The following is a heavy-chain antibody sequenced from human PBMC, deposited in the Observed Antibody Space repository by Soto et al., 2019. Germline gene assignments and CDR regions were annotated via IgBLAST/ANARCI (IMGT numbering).Heavy chain of an antibody. CDR3: AREASITIDAFDI. CDR1: GFTFSSYG. Sequence: QVQLVESGGGVVQPGRSLRLSCAASGFTFSSYGMHWVRQAPGKGLEWVAVIRYDGSNKYYADSVKGRVTIARDNSKNTLYRQMNSLRAEDTAVYYCAREASITIDAFDIWGQGTMVTVSS. J-gene: IGHJ3*02. D-gene: IGHD3-3*01. V-gene: IGHV3-33*01. CDR2: IRYDGSNK.